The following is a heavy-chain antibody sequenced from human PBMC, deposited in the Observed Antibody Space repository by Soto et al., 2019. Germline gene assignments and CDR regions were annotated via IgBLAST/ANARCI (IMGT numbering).Heavy chain of an antibody. J-gene: IGHJ6*02. CDR3: TGITWFRGMDV. CDR2: TYYKSKWNN. CDR1: GDSVSSNSAG. D-gene: IGHD3-10*01. Sequence: TCVISGDSVSSNSAGWNWIRQSPSRGLEWLGRTYYKSKWNNDYALSVKSRITINPDTSKNQFSLHLYSVTPEDTAVYYCTGITWFRGMDVWGQGTPVTVSS. V-gene: IGHV6-1*01.